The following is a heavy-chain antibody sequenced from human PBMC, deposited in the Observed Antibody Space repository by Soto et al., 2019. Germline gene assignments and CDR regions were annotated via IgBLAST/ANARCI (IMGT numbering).Heavy chain of an antibody. CDR3: AHRRNYDGSWNEGVFDY. D-gene: IGHD3-16*01. CDR2: IYWDDDK. CDR1: GFSLTSRPVG. V-gene: IGHV2-5*02. Sequence: QITLKESGPTLVKPTQTLTLTCTFSGFSLTSRPVGVGWVRQPPGKALEWLAFIYWDDDKRYSASLRSTLTVTKXLPXNXAVLTLTNMDPVDTATYYCAHRRNYDGSWNEGVFDYWGQGILVTVSS. J-gene: IGHJ4*02.